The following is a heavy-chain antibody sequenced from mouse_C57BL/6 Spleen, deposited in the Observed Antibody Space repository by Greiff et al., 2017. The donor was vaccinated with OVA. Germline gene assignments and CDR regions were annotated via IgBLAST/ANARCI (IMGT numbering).Heavy chain of an antibody. CDR1: GYTFTSYW. CDR3: ARRGLGYAMDY. J-gene: IGHJ4*01. D-gene: IGHD4-1*01. Sequence: QVQLQQPGAELVKPGASVKLSCKASGYTFTSYWMQWVKQRPGPGLEWIGEIDPSDSYTNYNQKFKGKATLTVDTSSSTAYMQLSSLTSEDSAVYYCARRGLGYAMDYWGQGTSGTVSS. V-gene: IGHV1-50*01. CDR2: IDPSDSYT.